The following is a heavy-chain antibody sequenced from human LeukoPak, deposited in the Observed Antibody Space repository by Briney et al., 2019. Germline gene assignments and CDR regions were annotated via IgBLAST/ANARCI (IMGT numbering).Heavy chain of an antibody. CDR3: ARDRPDRGYSYGRDFDY. J-gene: IGHJ4*02. V-gene: IGHV3-20*04. D-gene: IGHD5-18*01. CDR2: INWNGGST. Sequence: PGGSLRLSCAASGFILYVYGMSWVRQAPGKGLEGVSGINWNGGSTGYADSVKGRFTISRDNAKNSLYLQMNSLRAEDTAVFYCARDRPDRGYSYGRDFDYWGQGTLVTVSS. CDR1: GFILYVYG.